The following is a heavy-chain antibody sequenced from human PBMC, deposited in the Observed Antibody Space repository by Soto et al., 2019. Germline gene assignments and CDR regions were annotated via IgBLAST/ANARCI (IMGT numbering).Heavy chain of an antibody. CDR2: IYTSGSI. Sequence: VQLQESGPGLVKPSETLSLTCTVSGGSISSYYWSWIRQPAGKGLEWIGRIYTSGSINYNPSLKSRVTMSVDTSKNQFSLKLSSVTAADTAVYYCAREGRKSSSSGFDPWGQGTLVTVSS. J-gene: IGHJ5*02. V-gene: IGHV4-4*07. CDR3: AREGRKSSSSGFDP. D-gene: IGHD6-13*01. CDR1: GGSISSYY.